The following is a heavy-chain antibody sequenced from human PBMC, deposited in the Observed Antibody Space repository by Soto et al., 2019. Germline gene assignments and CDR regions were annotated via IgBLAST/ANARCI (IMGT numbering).Heavy chain of an antibody. V-gene: IGHV1-18*01. D-gene: IGHD3-3*01. J-gene: IGHJ6*03. CDR2: ISAYNGNT. CDR1: GYTFTSYG. Sequence: ASVKVSCKASGYTFTSYGISWVRQAPGQGLEWMGWISAYNGNTNYAQKLQGRVTMTTDTSTSTAYMELRSLRSDDTAVYYCARRFHRGPPEKYGLYYYYYMDVWGKGTTVTVS. CDR3: ARRFHRGPPEKYGLYYYYYMDV.